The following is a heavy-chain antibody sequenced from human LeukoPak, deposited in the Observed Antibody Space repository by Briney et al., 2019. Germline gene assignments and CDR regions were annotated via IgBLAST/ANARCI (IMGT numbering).Heavy chain of an antibody. CDR1: GFTFSSYG. D-gene: IGHD3-10*01. V-gene: IGHV3-21*01. J-gene: IGHJ3*02. Sequence: GGSLRLSCAASGFTFSSYGMSWVRQAPGKGLEWVSSLSGSSSYIYYADSVKGRFTISRDNAKNSLYLQMNSLRAEDTAVYYCARAAGAFDIWGQGTMVTVSS. CDR3: ARAAGAFDI. CDR2: LSGSSSYI.